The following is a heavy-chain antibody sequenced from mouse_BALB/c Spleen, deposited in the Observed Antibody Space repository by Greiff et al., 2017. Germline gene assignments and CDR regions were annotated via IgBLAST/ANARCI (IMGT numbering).Heavy chain of an antibody. J-gene: IGHJ1*01. V-gene: IGHV3-8*02. CDR1: GDSITSGY. Sequence: VQLKESGPSLVKPSQTLSLTCSVTGDSITSGYWNWIRKFPGNKLEYMGYISYSGSTYYNPSLKSRISITRDTSKNQYYLQLNSVTTEDTATYYCARWGWLLLDWYFDVWGAGTTVTVSS. D-gene: IGHD2-3*01. CDR3: ARWGWLLLDWYFDV. CDR2: ISYSGST.